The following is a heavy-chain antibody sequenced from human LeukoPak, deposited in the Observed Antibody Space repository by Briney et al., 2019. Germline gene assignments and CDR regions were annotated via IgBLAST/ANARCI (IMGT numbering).Heavy chain of an antibody. D-gene: IGHD3-3*01. J-gene: IGHJ4*02. CDR3: AKSLTYYDFWSGYY. CDR2: ISGSGGST. CDR1: GFTFSSYA. V-gene: IGHV3-23*01. Sequence: GGSLRLSRAASGFTFSSYAMSWVRQAPGKGLEWVSAISGSGGSTYYADSVKGRFTISRDNSKNTLYLQMNSLRAEDTAVYYCAKSLTYYDFWSGYYWGQGTLVTVSS.